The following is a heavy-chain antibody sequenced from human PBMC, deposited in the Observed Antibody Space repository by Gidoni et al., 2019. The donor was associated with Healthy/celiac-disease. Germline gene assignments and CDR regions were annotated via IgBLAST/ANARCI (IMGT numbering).Heavy chain of an antibody. CDR3: AKALPTVTTRWWYFDL. CDR2: ISGSSGST. J-gene: IGHJ2*01. CDR1: GFTVSSYA. V-gene: IGHV3-23*01. D-gene: IGHD4-17*01. Sequence: EVQLLESGGGLVQSGGSLRLSCAASGFTVSSYAMSWVSQALGKWLEWVSAISGSSGSTYYADSVKGRFTISRDNSKNTLYLQMNSLRAEDTAVYYCAKALPTVTTRWWYFDLWGRGTLVTVSS.